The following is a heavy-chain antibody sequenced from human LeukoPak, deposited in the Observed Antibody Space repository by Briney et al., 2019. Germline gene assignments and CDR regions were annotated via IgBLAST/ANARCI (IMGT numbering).Heavy chain of an antibody. CDR3: AKDASFDSSGWYYFDY. D-gene: IGHD6-19*01. V-gene: IGHV3-23*01. Sequence: GGSLRLSCAASGFTFSSYAMSWVRQAPGKGLEWVSAISGSGGSTYYADSVKGRFTISRDNSKNTLYLQMNSLRAEDTAVYYCAKDASFDSSGWYYFDYWGRGTLVTVSS. CDR2: ISGSGGST. J-gene: IGHJ4*02. CDR1: GFTFSSYA.